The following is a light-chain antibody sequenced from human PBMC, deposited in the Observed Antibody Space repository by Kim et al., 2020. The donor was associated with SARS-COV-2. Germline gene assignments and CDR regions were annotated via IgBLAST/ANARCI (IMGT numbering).Light chain of an antibody. CDR3: QKYDGATWT. J-gene: IGKJ1*01. V-gene: IGKV1-27*01. Sequence: SSVGDRVTLTCRASQDIGHYLAWYQQKPGKVPKLLISDASTLRSGVPSRFSGSGSGTDFTLTINSLQPEDVATYYCQKYDGATWTFGQGTKVDIK. CDR1: QDIGHY. CDR2: DAS.